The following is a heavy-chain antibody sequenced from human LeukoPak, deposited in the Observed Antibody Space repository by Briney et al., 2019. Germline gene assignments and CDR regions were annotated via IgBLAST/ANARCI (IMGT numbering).Heavy chain of an antibody. CDR1: GGSISSSNW. CDR2: IYHSGST. V-gene: IGHV4-4*02. J-gene: IGHJ5*02. D-gene: IGHD6-19*01. CDR3: ARCIAVAGPKKWFDP. Sequence: SETLSLTCAVSGGSISSSNWWSWVRQPPGKGLEWIGEIYHSGSTNYNPSLKSRVTISVDKSKNQFSLKLSSVTAADTAVYYCARCIAVAGPKKWFDPWGQGTLVTVSS.